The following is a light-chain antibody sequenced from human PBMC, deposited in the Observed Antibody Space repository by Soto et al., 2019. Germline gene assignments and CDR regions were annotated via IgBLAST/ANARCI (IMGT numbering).Light chain of an antibody. CDR1: SSDVGTYNY. V-gene: IGLV2-14*03. J-gene: IGLJ1*01. Sequence: QSAVTQPASVSGSPGQSITISCTGTSSDVGTYNYVSWYRQHPAKAPKLMIYDVSNRPSGVCNRFSGSKSGNTASLTISGLQGEDEADYYCSSYTSRSTLDVFATGSKLTVL. CDR3: SSYTSRSTLDV. CDR2: DVS.